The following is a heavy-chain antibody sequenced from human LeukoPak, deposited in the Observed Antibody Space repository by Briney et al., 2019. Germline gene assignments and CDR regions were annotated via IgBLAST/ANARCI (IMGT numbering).Heavy chain of an antibody. CDR2: IIPIFGTA. J-gene: IGHJ4*02. V-gene: IGHV1-69*13. CDR1: GGTFSSYA. D-gene: IGHD5-24*01. Sequence: GASVKVSCKASGGTFSSYAISWVRQAPGQGLEWMGGIIPIFGTANYAQKFQGRVTITADESTSTAYMELSSLRSEDTAVYYCVRDEVEMATLSPGYWGQGTLVTVSS. CDR3: VRDEVEMATLSPGY.